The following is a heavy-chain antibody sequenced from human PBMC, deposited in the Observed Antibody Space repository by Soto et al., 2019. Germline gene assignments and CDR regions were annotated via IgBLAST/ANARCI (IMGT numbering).Heavy chain of an antibody. J-gene: IGHJ5*02. Sequence: SETLSLTCTVSGGSISSGGYYWSWIRQHPGKGLEWIGYIYYSGSTYYNPSLKSRVTISVDTSKNQFSLKLSSVTAADTAVYYCARGVRVIAAAGTWFDPWGQGTLVTVSS. CDR2: IYYSGST. CDR1: GGSISSGGYY. V-gene: IGHV4-31*03. CDR3: ARGVRVIAAAGTWFDP. D-gene: IGHD6-13*01.